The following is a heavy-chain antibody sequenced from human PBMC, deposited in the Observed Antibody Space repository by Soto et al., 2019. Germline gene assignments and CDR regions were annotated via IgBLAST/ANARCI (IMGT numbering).Heavy chain of an antibody. CDR2: IWYDGSNK. CDR3: ARESSSGWYNWFDP. J-gene: IGHJ5*02. V-gene: IGHV3-33*01. D-gene: IGHD6-19*01. Sequence: GGSLRLSCAASGFTFSSYGMHWVRQAPGKGLEWVAVIWYDGSNKYYADSVKGRFTISRDNSKNTLYLQMNSLRAEDTAVYYCARESSSGWYNWFDPWGQGTLVTVSS. CDR1: GFTFSSYG.